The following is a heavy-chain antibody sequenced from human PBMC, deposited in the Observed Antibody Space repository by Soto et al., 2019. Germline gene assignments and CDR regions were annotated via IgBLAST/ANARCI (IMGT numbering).Heavy chain of an antibody. CDR2: IPYDGSNQ. CDR1: GFTFNIYG. J-gene: IGHJ4*02. Sequence: PGGSLRLSCAASGFTFNIYGMHWVRQAPDKGLEWVALIPYDGSNQYYADSVKGRFTISRDNSKNTLFLQMNSLRADDTAVYYCAKDQASGQGSFDSWGQGTLVTVSS. V-gene: IGHV3-30*18. CDR3: AKDQASGQGSFDS.